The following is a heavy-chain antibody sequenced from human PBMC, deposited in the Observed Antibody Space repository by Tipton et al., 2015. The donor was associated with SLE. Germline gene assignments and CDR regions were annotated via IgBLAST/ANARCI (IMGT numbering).Heavy chain of an antibody. Sequence: SLRLSCSASGFTFSSYTMNWVRQAPGKGLEWVSSISSSSSYIYYADSVKGRFTISRDNAKNSLYLQMNSLRAEDTAVYYCARDHPIMTTVTSWGQGTLVTVSS. V-gene: IGHV3-21*01. D-gene: IGHD4-17*01. CDR1: GFTFSSYT. CDR3: ARDHPIMTTVTS. J-gene: IGHJ4*02. CDR2: ISSSSSYI.